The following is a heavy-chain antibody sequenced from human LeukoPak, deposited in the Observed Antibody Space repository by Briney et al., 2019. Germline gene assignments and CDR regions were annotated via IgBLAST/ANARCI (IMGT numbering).Heavy chain of an antibody. V-gene: IGHV4-34*01. CDR2: INHSGST. J-gene: IGHJ4*02. CDR3: ARGNLYSSSWYLDDY. D-gene: IGHD6-13*01. Sequence: KSSETLSLTCAVYGGSFSGYYWSWIRQPPGKGLEWIGEINHSGSTNYNPSLKSRVTISVDTSKNQFSLKVSSVTAADTAVYYCARGNLYSSSWYLDDYWGQGTPVTVSS. CDR1: GGSFSGYY.